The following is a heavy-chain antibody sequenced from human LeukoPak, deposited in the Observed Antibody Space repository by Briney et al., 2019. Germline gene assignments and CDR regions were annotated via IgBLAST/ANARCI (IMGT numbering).Heavy chain of an antibody. J-gene: IGHJ4*02. CDR1: GYSISSGYY. CDR3: ARVSSGYSSSWTPYYFDY. D-gene: IGHD6-13*01. V-gene: IGHV4-38-2*02. Sequence: PSETLSLTCTVSGYSISSGYYWGWIRQPPGKGLEWIGIIYHSGSTYYNPSLKSRVTISVDTSKNQFSLKLSSVTAADTAVYYCARVSSGYSSSWTPYYFDYWGQGTLVTVSS. CDR2: IYHSGST.